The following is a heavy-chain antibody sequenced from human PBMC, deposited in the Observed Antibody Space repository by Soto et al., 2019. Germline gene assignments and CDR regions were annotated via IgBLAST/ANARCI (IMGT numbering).Heavy chain of an antibody. Sequence: ASVKVSCKASGFTFSNYGLNWVRQAPGQGLEWMGWVSANNGHTNYAQNLQGRVSMTTDTSTSTAYMELRGRTFDDTAVYYCARDIESVTAKHFFYYYAMDVWGQGTTVTVSS. CDR3: ARDIESVTAKHFFYYYAMDV. CDR1: GFTFSNYG. V-gene: IGHV1-18*01. J-gene: IGHJ6*02. CDR2: VSANNGHT. D-gene: IGHD2-8*01.